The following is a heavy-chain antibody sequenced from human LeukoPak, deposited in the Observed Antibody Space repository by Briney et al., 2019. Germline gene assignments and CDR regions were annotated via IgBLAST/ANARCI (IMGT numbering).Heavy chain of an antibody. CDR3: ARGGNSGPLTY. D-gene: IGHD6-19*01. Sequence: GGSLRLSCVVSGFAVSSNYLIWVRQAPGKGLEWVSYISSSSSTIYYADSVKGRFTISRDNAKNSLYLQINSLRAEDTAAYYCARGGNSGPLTYWGQGTLVTVSS. CDR1: GFAVSSNY. V-gene: IGHV3-48*04. J-gene: IGHJ4*02. CDR2: ISSSSSTI.